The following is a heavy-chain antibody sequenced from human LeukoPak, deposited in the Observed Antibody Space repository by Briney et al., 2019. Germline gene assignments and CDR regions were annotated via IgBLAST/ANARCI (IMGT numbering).Heavy chain of an antibody. J-gene: IGHJ4*02. CDR3: ARDTPHIYYDSSGYYFDY. CDR1: GGTFSSYA. V-gene: IGHV1-69*05. Sequence: SVKVSCKASGGTFSSYAISWVRQAPGQGLEWMGRIIPIFGTANYAQKFQDRVTITTDESTSTAYMELSSLRSEDTAVYYCARDTPHIYYDSSGYYFDYWGQGTLVTVSS. CDR2: IIPIFGTA. D-gene: IGHD3-22*01.